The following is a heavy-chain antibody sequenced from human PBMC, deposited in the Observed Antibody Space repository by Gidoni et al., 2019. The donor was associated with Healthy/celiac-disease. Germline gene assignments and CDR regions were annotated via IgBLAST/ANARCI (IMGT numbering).Heavy chain of an antibody. CDR1: GGPLSSSSYY. CDR2: IYYSVST. CDR3: ATENIAAALNGFDP. Sequence: LQLQESCPGLVTPSATLSLPCTVSGGPLSSSSYYWVWIRQPPGKGLVWMWSIYYSVSTYYKPSLKSRVTISVDTSKNEFSLKLRSVNDADTAVYYCATENIAAALNGFDPWGQGTLVTVSS. J-gene: IGHJ5*02. D-gene: IGHD6-13*01. V-gene: IGHV4-39*07.